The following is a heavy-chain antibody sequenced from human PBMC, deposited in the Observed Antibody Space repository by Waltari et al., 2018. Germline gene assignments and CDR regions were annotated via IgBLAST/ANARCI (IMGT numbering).Heavy chain of an antibody. CDR2: INQDGET. CDR3: ASDPTLFGIRQNYFDS. Sequence: EAQLVESGGTLVRPGGSLRLSCAVSGISLSDHCMSWVRQAPGKGLEWVASINQDGETDYVDSVKGRFTISRDNAKNSLYLLLNALGADDSGVYFCASDPTLFGIRQNYFDSWGQGTQVTVSS. J-gene: IGHJ4*02. CDR1: GISLSDHC. D-gene: IGHD3-3*01. V-gene: IGHV3-7*04.